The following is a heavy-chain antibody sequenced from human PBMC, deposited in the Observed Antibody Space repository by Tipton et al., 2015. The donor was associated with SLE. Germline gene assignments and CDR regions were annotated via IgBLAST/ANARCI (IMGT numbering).Heavy chain of an antibody. D-gene: IGHD3-16*01. CDR2: IYYSGST. Sequence: TLSLTCTVSGGSISSYYWSWIRQPPGKGLEWIGYIYYSGSTNYNPSLKSRVTISVDTSKNQFSLKLSSVTAADTAVYYCARSRETYDLGGVFDFWGQGTLVTVSS. CDR1: GGSISSYY. V-gene: IGHV4-59*01. J-gene: IGHJ4*02. CDR3: ARSRETYDLGGVFDF.